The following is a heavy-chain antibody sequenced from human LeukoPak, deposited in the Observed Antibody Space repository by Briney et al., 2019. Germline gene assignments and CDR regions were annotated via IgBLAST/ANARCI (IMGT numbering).Heavy chain of an antibody. Sequence: PGGSLRLSCAASGFTFSDYYMSWIRQAPGKGLEWVSYISSSGSTIYYADSVKGRFTISRDNAKNSPYLQMNSLRAEDTAVYYCARDHAYYYDSSSYYGYDYWGQGTLVTVSS. CDR2: ISSSGSTI. CDR3: ARDHAYYYDSSSYYGYDY. V-gene: IGHV3-11*01. J-gene: IGHJ4*02. D-gene: IGHD3-22*01. CDR1: GFTFSDYY.